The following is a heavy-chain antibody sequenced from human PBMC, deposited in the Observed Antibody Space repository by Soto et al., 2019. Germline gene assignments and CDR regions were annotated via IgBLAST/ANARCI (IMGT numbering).Heavy chain of an antibody. CDR2: INPSGGST. V-gene: IGHV1-46*03. J-gene: IGHJ6*02. CDR1: GYTFTAYA. D-gene: IGHD3-9*01. Sequence: ASVKVSCKASGYTFTAYAIHWVRQAPGQRLEWMGIINPSGGSTSYAQKFQGRVTMTRDTSTSTVYMELSSLRSEDTAVYYCARDGNYEILTGRYGMDVWGQGTTVTVSS. CDR3: ARDGNYEILTGRYGMDV.